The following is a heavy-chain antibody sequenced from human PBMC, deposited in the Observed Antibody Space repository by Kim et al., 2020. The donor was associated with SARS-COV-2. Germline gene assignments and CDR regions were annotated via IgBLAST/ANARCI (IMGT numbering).Heavy chain of an antibody. J-gene: IGHJ4*02. D-gene: IGHD1-26*01. V-gene: IGHV1-2*02. CDR3: ARDGGGSYHY. Sequence: GTNYAQKVQGRVTMTRDTSISTVYMDRSRLRSDDTAVYYCARDGGGSYHYWGQGTLVTVSS. CDR2: GT.